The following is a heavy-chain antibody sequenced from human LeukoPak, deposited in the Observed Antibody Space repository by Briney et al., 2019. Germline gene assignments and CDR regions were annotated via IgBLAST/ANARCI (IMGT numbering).Heavy chain of an antibody. CDR2: INPNSGGT. CDR1: GYTFTGYY. Sequence: EASVKASCKASGYTFTGYYMHWVRQAPGQGLEWMGWINPNSGGTNYAQKFQGWVTMTRDTSIGTAYMELSRLRSDDTAVYYCARDLTYYDILTGYPSPGDYWGQGTLVTVSS. CDR3: ARDLTYYDILTGYPSPGDY. J-gene: IGHJ4*02. D-gene: IGHD3-9*01. V-gene: IGHV1-2*04.